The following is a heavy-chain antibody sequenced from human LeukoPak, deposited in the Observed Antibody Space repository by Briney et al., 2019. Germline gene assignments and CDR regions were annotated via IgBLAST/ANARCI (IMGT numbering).Heavy chain of an antibody. J-gene: IGHJ4*02. CDR2: INHSAST. CDR3: ARATLYYYDSSGYYPRSYYFDY. D-gene: IGHD3-22*01. Sequence: SETLSLTCAVYGGSFSGYYWSWIRQPPGKGLEWIGEINHSASTNYNPSLKSRVTISVDTSKNQFSLKLSSVTAADTAVYYCARATLYYYDSSGYYPRSYYFDYWGQGTLVTVSS. V-gene: IGHV4-34*01. CDR1: GGSFSGYY.